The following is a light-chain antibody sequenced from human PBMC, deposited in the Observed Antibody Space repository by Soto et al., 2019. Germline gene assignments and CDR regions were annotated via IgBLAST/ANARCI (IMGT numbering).Light chain of an antibody. V-gene: IGKV1-5*03. CDR1: QSINSL. J-gene: IGKJ4*02. CDR3: QQYNSYSP. CDR2: KAS. Sequence: DIQMTQSPSTLSASVGDRVTITCRASQSINSLLAWYQQKPGKAPKLLIYKASSLESGVPSRFSGNGSGTEFTLTISSLQPDDFESYYCQQYNSYSPFGGGTKVEIK.